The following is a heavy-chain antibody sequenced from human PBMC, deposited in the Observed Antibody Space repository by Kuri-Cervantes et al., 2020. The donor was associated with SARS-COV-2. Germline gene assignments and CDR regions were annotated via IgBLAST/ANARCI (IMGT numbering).Heavy chain of an antibody. CDR2: IDWDDDK. D-gene: IGHD4-11*01. CDR3: ARIQATTVIADY. J-gene: IGHJ4*02. Sequence: SGPTLVKPTQTLTLTCTFSGFSLSTSGMCVGWIRQPPGKALEWLARIDWDDDKYYSTSLKTRLTISKDTSKNQVVLTMTNMDPVDTGTYYCARIQATTVIADYWGQGSLVTVSS. CDR1: GFSLSTSGMC. V-gene: IGHV2-70*11.